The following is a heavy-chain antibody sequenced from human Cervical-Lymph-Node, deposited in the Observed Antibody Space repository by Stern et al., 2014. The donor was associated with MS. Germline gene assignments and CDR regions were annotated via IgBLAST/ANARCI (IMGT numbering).Heavy chain of an antibody. V-gene: IGHV5-51*03. J-gene: IGHJ6*02. Sequence: EVQLLESGAEVKKPGESLKISCQASGYNFATSWIAWVRQKSGKGLEWMGVIYVDDSDSRYSLSFKGQVTISVDKSIDTAYLHWRSLKASDTATYYCVRGSYFYAMDVWGQGTTVIVSS. CDR1: GYNFATSW. D-gene: IGHD1-26*01. CDR3: VRGSYFYAMDV. CDR2: IYVDDSDS.